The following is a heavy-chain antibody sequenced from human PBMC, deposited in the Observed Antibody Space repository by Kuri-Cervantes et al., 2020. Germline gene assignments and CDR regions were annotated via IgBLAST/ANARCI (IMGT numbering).Heavy chain of an antibody. V-gene: IGHV4-34*08. CDR2: INHSGST. J-gene: IGHJ3*02. CDR1: GFTVSSNY. Sequence: ESLKISCAASGFTVSSNYMSWVRQAPGKGLEWIGEINHSGSTNYNPSLKSRVTISVDTSKNQFSLKLSSVTAADTAVYYCATRGAYCGGDCYPGDAFDIWGQGTMVTVSS. CDR3: ATRGAYCGGDCYPGDAFDI. D-gene: IGHD2-21*02.